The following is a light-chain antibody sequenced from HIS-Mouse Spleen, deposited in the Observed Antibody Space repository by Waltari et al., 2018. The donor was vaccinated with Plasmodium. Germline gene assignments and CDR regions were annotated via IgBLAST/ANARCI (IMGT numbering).Light chain of an antibody. Sequence: QSALTQPASVSGSPGQSITISCTGTSSDVGEFNLVSWYQQHPGKAPKLMIYEGSKRPSGVSNRFSGSKSGNTASLTISGLQAEDEADYYCCSYAGSSTLVFGGGTKLTVL. CDR2: EGS. CDR3: CSYAGSSTLV. CDR1: SSDVGEFNL. V-gene: IGLV2-23*01. J-gene: IGLJ2*01.